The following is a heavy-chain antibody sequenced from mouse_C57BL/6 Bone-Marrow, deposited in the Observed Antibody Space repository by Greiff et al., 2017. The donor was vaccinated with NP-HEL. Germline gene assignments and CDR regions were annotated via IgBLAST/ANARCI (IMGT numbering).Heavy chain of an antibody. CDR3: ARCPIYYYGSRGYFDY. D-gene: IGHD1-1*01. Sequence: QVQLEQPGTELVKPGASVKLSCKASGYTFTSYWMHWVKQRPGQGLEWIGNINPSNGGTNYNEKFKSKATLTADKSSSTAYMQLSSLTSEDSAVYYCARCPIYYYGSRGYFDYWGQGTTLTVSS. CDR2: INPSNGGT. J-gene: IGHJ2*01. V-gene: IGHV1-53*01. CDR1: GYTFTSYW.